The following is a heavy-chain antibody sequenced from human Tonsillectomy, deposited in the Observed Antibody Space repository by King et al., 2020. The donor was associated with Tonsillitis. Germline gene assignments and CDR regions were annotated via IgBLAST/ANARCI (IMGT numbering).Heavy chain of an antibody. V-gene: IGHV3-15*01. CDR1: GFTFSNVW. CDR3: TTDSQDYYDSSGYYYYYYMDV. J-gene: IGHJ6*03. Sequence: VQLVESGGGLVKPGGSLRLSCAASGFTFSNVWMSWVRQALGKGLEWVGRIKRKTDGGTTDYAAPVKGRFTISRDDSKNTLYLQMNSLKTEDTAVYYCTTDSQDYYDSSGYYYYYYMDVWGKGTTVTVSS. CDR2: IKRKTDGGTT. D-gene: IGHD3-22*01.